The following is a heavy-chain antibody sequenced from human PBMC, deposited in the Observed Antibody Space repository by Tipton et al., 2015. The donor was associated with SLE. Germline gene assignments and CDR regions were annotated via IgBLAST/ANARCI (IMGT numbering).Heavy chain of an antibody. Sequence: TLSLTCTVSGDSISSSSYYWGWIRQPPGKGLEWIGSLYYSGSTYYNPSLKSRVTISGDTTKNQLSLNLSSVTAADTAVYYCARGKENYYGSGSLDYWGQGTLVTVSS. CDR2: LYYSGST. J-gene: IGHJ4*02. V-gene: IGHV4-39*07. CDR3: ARGKENYYGSGSLDY. D-gene: IGHD3-10*01. CDR1: GDSISSSSYY.